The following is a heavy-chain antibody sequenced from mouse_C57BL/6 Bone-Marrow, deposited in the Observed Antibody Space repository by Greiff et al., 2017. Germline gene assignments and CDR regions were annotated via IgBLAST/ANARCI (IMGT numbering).Heavy chain of an antibody. CDR2: IYPGDGDT. CDR3: ARGVGYCAWFAY. J-gene: IGHJ3*01. Sequence: QVQLQQSGAELVKPGASVKISCKASGYAFRSYCMNWVKQRPGKGLEWIGQIYPGDGDTNYNGKFKGKATLTADKSSSTAYMQLSSLNSDDSAVYFCARGVGYCAWFAYWGQGTLVTVSA. V-gene: IGHV1-80*01. CDR1: GYAFRSYC. D-gene: IGHD2-3*01.